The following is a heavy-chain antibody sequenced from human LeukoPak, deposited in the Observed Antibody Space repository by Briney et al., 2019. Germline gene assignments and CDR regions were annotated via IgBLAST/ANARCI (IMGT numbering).Heavy chain of an antibody. Sequence: SETLSLTCTVTGGSFTDYYCNRIRQPPGKGLEWIGYISYSGNISYNPSLKSRVTISVDTSKHQFSLKLSSVTAADTAVYYCARVHNQGFGEFLFDYWGQGTLVTVSS. CDR2: ISYSGNI. CDR1: GGSFTDYY. D-gene: IGHD3-10*01. V-gene: IGHV4-59*01. J-gene: IGHJ4*02. CDR3: ARVHNQGFGEFLFDY.